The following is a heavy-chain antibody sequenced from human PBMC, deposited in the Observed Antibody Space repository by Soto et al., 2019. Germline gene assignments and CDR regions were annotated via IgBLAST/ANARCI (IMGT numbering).Heavy chain of an antibody. CDR2: IYPGDSDT. D-gene: IGHD3-10*01. Sequence: PGESLKISCKGSGYSFTSYWIGWVRQMPGKGLEWMGIIYPGDSDTRYSPSFQGQVTISADKSISTAYLQWSSLKASDTAMYYCARRGRYYGSGSYYYGMDVWGQGTTVTVSS. CDR3: ARRGRYYGSGSYYYGMDV. V-gene: IGHV5-51*01. CDR1: GYSFTSYW. J-gene: IGHJ6*02.